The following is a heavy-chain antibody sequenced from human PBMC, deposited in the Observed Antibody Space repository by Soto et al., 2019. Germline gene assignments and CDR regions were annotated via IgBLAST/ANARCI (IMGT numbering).Heavy chain of an antibody. D-gene: IGHD6-13*01. J-gene: IGHJ4*02. CDR1: GGSISSSSYY. CDR2: IYYSGST. V-gene: IGHV4-39*01. CDR3: ARHNLVRFRLYYFDY. Sequence: PSETLSLTCTVSGGSISSSSYYWGWIRQPPGKGLEWIGSIYYSGSTYYNPSLKSRVTISVDTSKNQFSLKLSSVTAADTAVYYCARHNLVRFRLYYFDYWGQGTLVTVSS.